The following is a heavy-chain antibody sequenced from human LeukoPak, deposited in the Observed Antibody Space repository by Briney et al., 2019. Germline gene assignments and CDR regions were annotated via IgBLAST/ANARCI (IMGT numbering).Heavy chain of an antibody. CDR2: IDDSGGT. Sequence: SETLSLTCAVYGGSFSGYYWSWTRQPPGKGMEWIGEIDDSGGTNYNPSLKSRVTIPVDTSKNQFSLKLDSVTAADTAVYYCARGGGAAAGTWGQGTLVTVSS. D-gene: IGHD6-13*01. V-gene: IGHV4-34*01. CDR1: GGSFSGYY. CDR3: ARGGGAAAGT. J-gene: IGHJ4*02.